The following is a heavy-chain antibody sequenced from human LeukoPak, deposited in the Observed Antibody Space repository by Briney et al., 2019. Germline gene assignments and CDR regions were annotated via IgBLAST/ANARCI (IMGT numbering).Heavy chain of an antibody. V-gene: IGHV4-4*07. D-gene: IGHD1-14*01. J-gene: IGHJ4*02. CDR1: GGSISSYY. CDR3: ARDLRNQFDY. Sequence: SETLSLTCTVSGGSISSYYWSWIRQPAGKGLGWIGRIYTSGSTNYNPSLKSRVTMSVDTSKNQFSLKLSSVTAADTAVYYCARDLRNQFDYWGQGTLVTVSS. CDR2: IYTSGST.